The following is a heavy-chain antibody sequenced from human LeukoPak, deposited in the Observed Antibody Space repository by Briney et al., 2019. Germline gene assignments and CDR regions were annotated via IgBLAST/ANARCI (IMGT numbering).Heavy chain of an antibody. CDR1: GGSISSSSYY. D-gene: IGHD3-22*01. J-gene: IGHJ4*02. CDR3: ASKDPYDSRGYLLDY. CDR2: IYSGGST. Sequence: PSETLSLTCTVSGGSISSSSYYWGWIRQPPGKGLEWVSIIYSGGSTYYADSVKGRFTISRDSSKNTLYLQMNSLRAEDTAVYYCASKDPYDSRGYLLDYWGQGTLVTVSS. V-gene: IGHV3-66*01.